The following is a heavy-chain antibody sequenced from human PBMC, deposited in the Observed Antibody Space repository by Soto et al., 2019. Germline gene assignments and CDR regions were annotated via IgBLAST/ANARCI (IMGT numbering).Heavy chain of an antibody. J-gene: IGHJ3*02. V-gene: IGHV3-23*01. Sequence: GGSLRLSCAASGVTFSSYAMSWVRQTPGKGLEWASAISGSGGSTYYADSVKGRFTISRDNSKNTLYLQMNSLRAEDTAVYYCANHYYDSSGHHPDAFDIWGQGTTVTVSS. CDR1: GVTFSSYA. CDR3: ANHYYDSSGHHPDAFDI. CDR2: ISGSGGST. D-gene: IGHD3-22*01.